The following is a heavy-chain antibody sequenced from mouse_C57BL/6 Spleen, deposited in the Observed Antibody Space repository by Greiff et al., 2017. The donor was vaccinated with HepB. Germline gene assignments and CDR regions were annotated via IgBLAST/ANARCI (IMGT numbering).Heavy chain of an antibody. J-gene: IGHJ3*01. CDR1: GYTFTDYN. D-gene: IGHD2-4*01. V-gene: IGHV1-22*01. CDR2: INPNNGGT. Sequence: VQLQQSGPELVKPGASVKMSCKASGYTFTDYNMHWVKQSHGKSLEWIGYINPNNGGTSYNQKFKGKATLTVNKSSSTAYMELRSLTSEDSAVYYCARSRDDYDAWFAYWGQGTLVTVSA. CDR3: ARSRDDYDAWFAY.